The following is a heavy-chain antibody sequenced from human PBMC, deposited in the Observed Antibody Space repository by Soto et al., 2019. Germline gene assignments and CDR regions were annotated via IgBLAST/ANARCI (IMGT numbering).Heavy chain of an antibody. V-gene: IGHV4-30-4*01. CDR1: GGSISSGDYY. CDR2: IYYSGST. CDR3: ARGYQLAHFDY. D-gene: IGHD2-2*01. J-gene: IGHJ4*02. Sequence: SETLSLTCTVSGGSISSGDYYWSWIRQPPGKGLEWIGYIYYSGSTYYNPSLKSRVTISVGTSENQFSLKLSSVTAADTAVYYCARGYQLAHFDYWGQGTLVTVSS.